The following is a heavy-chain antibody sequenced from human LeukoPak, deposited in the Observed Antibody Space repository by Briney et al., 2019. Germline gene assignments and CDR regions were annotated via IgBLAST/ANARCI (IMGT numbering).Heavy chain of an antibody. V-gene: IGHV3-53*01. Sequence: PGGSLRLSCAASGFTVSSNYMNWVRQAPGKGLERVSVIYSGGYTYYADSVKGRFTISRDNSKNTLYLQMNSLRAEDTAVYYCAKDAFSYGYFDYWGQGTLVTVSS. J-gene: IGHJ4*02. CDR1: GFTVSSNY. D-gene: IGHD5-18*01. CDR2: IYSGGYT. CDR3: AKDAFSYGYFDY.